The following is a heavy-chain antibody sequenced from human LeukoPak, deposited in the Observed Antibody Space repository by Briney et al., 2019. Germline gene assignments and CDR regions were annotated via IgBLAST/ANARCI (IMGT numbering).Heavy chain of an antibody. CDR1: GFTFSSYS. Sequence: GGSLRLSCAASGFTFSSYSMNWVRQAPGKGLEWVSSISSNSRYIYYADSVKGRFTISRDNAKNSLYLQMSSLRAEDTAVYYCARGGYCSSSVCYSLNAFDIWGQGTMFTVSS. CDR2: ISSNSRYI. D-gene: IGHD2-2*01. J-gene: IGHJ3*02. V-gene: IGHV3-21*01. CDR3: ARGGYCSSSVCYSLNAFDI.